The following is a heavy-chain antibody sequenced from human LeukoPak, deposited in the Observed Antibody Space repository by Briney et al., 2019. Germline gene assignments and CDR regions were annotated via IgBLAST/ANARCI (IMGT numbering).Heavy chain of an antibody. D-gene: IGHD4-4*01. Sequence: GGSLRLSCAASGFTFSSYSMNWVRQAPGKGLEWVSSISSSSSYIYYADSVKGRFTISRDNAKNSLYLQMNSLRAEDTAVYYCARDLEITTVTKFDYWGQGTLVTVSS. CDR3: ARDLEITTVTKFDY. CDR1: GFTFSSYS. J-gene: IGHJ4*02. CDR2: ISSSSSYI. V-gene: IGHV3-21*01.